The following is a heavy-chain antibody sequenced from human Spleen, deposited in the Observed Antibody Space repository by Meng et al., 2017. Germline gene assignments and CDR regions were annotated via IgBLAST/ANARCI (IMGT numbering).Heavy chain of an antibody. J-gene: IGHJ1*01. V-gene: IGHV3-74*02. D-gene: IGHD1-1*01. CDR2: INPDGSNP. CDR1: GFTFTDHW. CDR3: TNDRLNH. Sequence: EVQLEEPGGGLDQAGAALRLSCSASGFTFTDHWMHWVRQGPGKGLVWVSRINPDGSNPTYADSVKGRFTISRDNAKNTVYLQMNSLRAEDTAVYYCTNDRLNHWGQGALVTVSS.